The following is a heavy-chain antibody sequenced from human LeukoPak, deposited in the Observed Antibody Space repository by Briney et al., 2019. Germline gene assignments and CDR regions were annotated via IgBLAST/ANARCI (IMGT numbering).Heavy chain of an antibody. CDR2: ISSSGSTI. D-gene: IGHD6-25*01. V-gene: IGHV3-48*03. CDR1: GFTFSSYE. CDR3: ARGLPGHTSALGY. J-gene: IGHJ4*02. Sequence: PGGSLRLSCAASGFTFSSYEMNWVRQAPGKGLEWVSYISSSGSTIYYADSVKGRFTISRDNAKNTVYVQMNSLRAEDTAVYYCARGLPGHTSALGYWGQGTLVTVSS.